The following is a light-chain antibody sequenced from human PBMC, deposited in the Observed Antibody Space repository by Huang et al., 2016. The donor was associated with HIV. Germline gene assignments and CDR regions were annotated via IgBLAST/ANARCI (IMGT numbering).Light chain of an antibody. V-gene: IGKV2-28*01. CDR3: MQALRTPRT. Sequence: DFVMTQSPLSLSVTPGEPASISCRSSQSLLHSNGYNYLDWYLQKPGQSSQLLISLSSNRASGVPDRFSGSGSVTYFTLKITRVEAEDVGIYYCMQALRTPRTFGQGTRLEMK. CDR1: QSLLHSNGYNY. J-gene: IGKJ5*01. CDR2: LSS.